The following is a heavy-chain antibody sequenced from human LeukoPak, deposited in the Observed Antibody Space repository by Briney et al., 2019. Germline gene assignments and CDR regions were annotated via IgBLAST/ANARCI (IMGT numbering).Heavy chain of an antibody. CDR3: AKREGIVVVPAAAFDY. J-gene: IGHJ4*02. CDR2: IYSGGST. D-gene: IGHD2-2*01. CDR1: GFTVSSNY. Sequence: PGGSLRLSCAASGFTVSSNYMSWVRQAPGKGLEWVSVIYSGGSTYYADSVTGRFTISRDNSKNTLYLQMNSLRAEDTAVYYCAKREGIVVVPAAAFDYWGQGTLVTVPS. V-gene: IGHV3-53*01.